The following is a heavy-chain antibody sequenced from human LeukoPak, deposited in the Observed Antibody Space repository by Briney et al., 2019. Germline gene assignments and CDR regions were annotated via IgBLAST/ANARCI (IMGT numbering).Heavy chain of an antibody. CDR3: ARDRYYYGMDV. CDR2: IYTGGST. J-gene: IGHJ6*02. CDR1: GFSSRYA. Sequence: GGSLRLSCAASGFSSRYAMSWVRQAPGKGLEWVSVIYTGGSTYYADSVKGRFTISRDNSQNTLYLQMNSLRAEDTAVYYCARDRYYYGMDVWGQGTTVTVSS. V-gene: IGHV3-53*01.